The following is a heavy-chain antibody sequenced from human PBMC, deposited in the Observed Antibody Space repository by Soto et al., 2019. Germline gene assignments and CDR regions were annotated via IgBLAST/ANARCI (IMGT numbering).Heavy chain of an antibody. CDR1: GGSLSGYY. J-gene: IGHJ4*02. V-gene: IGHV4-34*01. CDR2: INHRGST. CDR3: GRGRTNKAGAPPHQ. D-gene: IGHD6-19*01. Sequence: SETLSLTCAVHGGSLSGYYWTWIRQPPGKGLEWLGEINHRGSTNYNPPLKGRVTIQVNPSKTQSPLNLNSVPPADRVLFYWGRGRTNKAGAPPHQGGQGPLVPSPS.